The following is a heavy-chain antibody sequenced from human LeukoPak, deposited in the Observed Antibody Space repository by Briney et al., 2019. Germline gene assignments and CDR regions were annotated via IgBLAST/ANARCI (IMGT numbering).Heavy chain of an antibody. CDR2: IIPILGIA. Sequence: GASVKVSCKASGGTFSSYAISWVRQAPGQGLEWMGRIIPILGIANYAQKFQGRVTITADKSTSTAYMELSSLRSEDTAVYYCAREMPYSSSWPDSLGGLDYWGQGTLVTVSS. J-gene: IGHJ4*02. D-gene: IGHD6-13*01. V-gene: IGHV1-69*04. CDR1: GGTFSSYA. CDR3: AREMPYSSSWPDSLGGLDY.